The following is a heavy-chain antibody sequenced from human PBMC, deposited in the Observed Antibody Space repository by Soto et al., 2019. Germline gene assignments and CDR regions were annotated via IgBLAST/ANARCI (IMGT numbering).Heavy chain of an antibody. CDR3: SHGYYQYFES. J-gene: IGHJ4*02. CDR2: IKSKTDGGTV. V-gene: IGHV3-15*07. CDR1: GFTLTNVW. Sequence: SLRLSCAVSGFTLTNVWMNWVRQAPGKGLEWVGRIKSKTDGGTVEYAAPVKDRFTISRDDSENTLYLQMNSLKTEDTAVYYCSHGYYQYFESWGQGTLVTVSS. D-gene: IGHD5-18*01.